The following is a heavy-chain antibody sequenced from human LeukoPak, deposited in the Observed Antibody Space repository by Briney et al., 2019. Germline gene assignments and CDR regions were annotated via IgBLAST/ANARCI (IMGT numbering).Heavy chain of an antibody. CDR1: GGSILTTNW. J-gene: IGHJ4*02. CDR2: VHLSGAS. CDR3: ARESGAFSPFGF. D-gene: IGHD1-26*01. Sequence: PSETLSLTCAVSGGSILTTNWWSWVRQPTSKGLEWIGEVHLSGASNYNPSLKSRVSMSIDKSRNQLSLELTSVTAADTAIYYCARESGAFSPFGFWGQGTLVTVSS. V-gene: IGHV4-4*02.